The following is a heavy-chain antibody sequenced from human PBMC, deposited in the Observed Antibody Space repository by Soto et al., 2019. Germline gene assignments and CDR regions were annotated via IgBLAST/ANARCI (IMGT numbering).Heavy chain of an antibody. V-gene: IGHV3-23*01. Sequence: EVQLSESGGGLVQPGGSLRLSCAASGFTFSNYVMSWVRQAPGKGLEWVSAISGSGDSTYYADSVKGRFTISSDSSRSTLYLQMNTLRAEDTAVYYCPQRGSSWFFDHWGQGTLVTVSS. CDR3: PQRGSSWFFDH. D-gene: IGHD6-13*01. J-gene: IGHJ4*02. CDR1: GFTFSNYV. CDR2: ISGSGDST.